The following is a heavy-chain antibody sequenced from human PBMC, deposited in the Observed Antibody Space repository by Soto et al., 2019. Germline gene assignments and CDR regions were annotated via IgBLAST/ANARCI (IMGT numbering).Heavy chain of an antibody. D-gene: IGHD2-8*02. V-gene: IGHV4-34*01. Sequence: XETLSLTCAVYGGSFSGYYWTWIRQPPGTGLEWIGEINHSGSTNYNPSLKSRVTISVDTSKNQFSLKLTSVTAADTAVYYCARXKITGLFDYWGQGTLVTVSS. J-gene: IGHJ4*02. CDR1: GGSFSGYY. CDR3: ARXKITGLFDY. CDR2: INHSGST.